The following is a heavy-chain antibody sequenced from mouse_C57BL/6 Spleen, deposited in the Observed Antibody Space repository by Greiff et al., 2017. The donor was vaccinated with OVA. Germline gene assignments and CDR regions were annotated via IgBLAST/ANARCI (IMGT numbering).Heavy chain of an antibody. CDR1: GFNIKDDY. CDR2: IDPENGDT. CDR3: TTTTVVFDY. Sequence: SGAELVRPGASVKLSCTASGFNIKDDYMHWVKQRPEQGLEWIGWIDPENGDTEYASKFQGKATITADTSSNTAYLQLSSLTSEDTAVYYCTTTTVVFDYWGQGTTLTVSS. J-gene: IGHJ2*01. D-gene: IGHD1-1*01. V-gene: IGHV14-4*01.